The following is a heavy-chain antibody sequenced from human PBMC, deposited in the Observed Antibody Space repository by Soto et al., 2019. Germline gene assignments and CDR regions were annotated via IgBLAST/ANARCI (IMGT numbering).Heavy chain of an antibody. J-gene: IGHJ4*02. D-gene: IGHD3-22*01. V-gene: IGHV3-7*05. CDR3: ARVRYYDRNFDC. Sequence: EVQVVDSGGGLVQPGGSLRLSCAASGFIFTNYWMSWVRQAPGKGLEWVAIIKYDGNEKYYVDPVKGRFTISRDNAKNSVYLQMSSLRAEDTAVYYCARVRYYDRNFDCWGQGTLVTVSS. CDR1: GFIFTNYW. CDR2: IKYDGNEK.